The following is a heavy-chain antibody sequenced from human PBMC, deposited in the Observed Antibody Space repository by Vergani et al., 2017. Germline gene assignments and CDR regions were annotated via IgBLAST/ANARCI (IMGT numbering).Heavy chain of an antibody. CDR1: GFTFSSYG. D-gene: IGHD2-2*01. V-gene: IGHV3-30*03. CDR2: ISHDGSNK. J-gene: IGHJ2*01. CDR3: ARGLYCSSTSCVTWYFDL. Sequence: QVQLVESGGGVVQPGRSLRLSCAASGFTFSSYGMHWVREAPGKGLEWVAVISHDGSNKYFADSVKGRFTISRDNSTNTLYLQMNSLRAEDTAVYYCARGLYCSSTSCVTWYFDLWGRGTLVTVSS.